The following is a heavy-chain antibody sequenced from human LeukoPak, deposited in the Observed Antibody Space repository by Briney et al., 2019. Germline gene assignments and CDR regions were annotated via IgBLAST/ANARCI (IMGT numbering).Heavy chain of an antibody. CDR1: DGSIRRYY. D-gene: IGHD3-9*01. V-gene: IGHV4-59*01. CDR2: TSYSGST. CDR3: ARRPPGDWLNAFDV. Sequence: PAETLSLTCSVSDGSIRRYYWSWIRQSPRKGLEWIGFTSYSGSTKYNPSLKSRVTISLEASMDQVSLNVSSVTAADTAVYYCARRPPGDWLNAFDVWGQGIMVTVSS. J-gene: IGHJ3*01.